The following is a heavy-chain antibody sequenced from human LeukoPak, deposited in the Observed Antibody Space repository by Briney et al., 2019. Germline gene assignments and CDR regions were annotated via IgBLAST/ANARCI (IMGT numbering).Heavy chain of an antibody. J-gene: IGHJ4*02. CDR3: ARSFRSTWYPHLDY. Sequence: GESLKISCKVSGYDFTTHWIGWVRQMPGKGLERMGIIYPGDSDTKYGPSFQGQVTFSVDKSSSSVYLQWSSLKASDTAIYYCARSFRSTWYPHLDYWGQGTLVTVSS. CDR1: GYDFTTHW. CDR2: IYPGDSDT. V-gene: IGHV5-51*03. D-gene: IGHD6-13*01.